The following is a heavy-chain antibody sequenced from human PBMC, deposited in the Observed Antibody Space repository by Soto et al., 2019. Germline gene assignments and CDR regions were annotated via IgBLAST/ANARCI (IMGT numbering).Heavy chain of an antibody. J-gene: IGHJ4*02. D-gene: IGHD6-19*01. CDR1: GFTFSSYW. CDR3: AVGVAGPTAIGY. Sequence: EVQLVESGGGLVQPGGSLRLSCAASGFTFSSYWLHWVRQAPGKGLVWVSRINSDGSSTSYADSVKGRFTNSRDNAKNTLYLQMNTLRAEDTDVYYCAVGVAGPTAIGYWGQGTLVTVSS. V-gene: IGHV3-74*01. CDR2: INSDGSST.